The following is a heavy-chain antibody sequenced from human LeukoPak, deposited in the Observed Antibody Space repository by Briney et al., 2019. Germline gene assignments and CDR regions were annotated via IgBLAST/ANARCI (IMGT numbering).Heavy chain of an antibody. Sequence: GSLRLSCAASGFTFSSYAMHWVRQAPGKGLEWVAVISYDGSNKYYADSVKGRFTISRDNAKNSLYLQMNSLRAEDTAVYYCAREDYYDSSGYSNFDYWGQGTLVTVSS. CDR2: ISYDGSNK. D-gene: IGHD3-22*01. CDR1: GFTFSSYA. J-gene: IGHJ4*02. V-gene: IGHV3-30-3*01. CDR3: AREDYYDSSGYSNFDY.